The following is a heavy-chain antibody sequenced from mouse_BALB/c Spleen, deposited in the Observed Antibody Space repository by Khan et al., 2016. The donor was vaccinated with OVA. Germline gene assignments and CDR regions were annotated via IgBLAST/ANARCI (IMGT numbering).Heavy chain of an antibody. D-gene: IGHD1-1*01. J-gene: IGHJ2*01. V-gene: IGHV5-17*02. Sequence: EVQLVESGGDLVQPGGSRKLSCAASGFTFSSYGMHWVRQAPEKGLEWVAYISGDSNTIYYADTVKGRFTISRDNPRNTLFLQMTSLMSEDTATYYCATSYFYGYYFDYWGPGTTLTVSS. CDR1: GFTFSSYG. CDR2: ISGDSNTI. CDR3: ATSYFYGYYFDY.